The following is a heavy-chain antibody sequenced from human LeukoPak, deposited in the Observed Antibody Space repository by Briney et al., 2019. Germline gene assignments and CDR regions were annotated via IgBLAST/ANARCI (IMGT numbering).Heavy chain of an antibody. J-gene: IGHJ4*02. V-gene: IGHV1-69*05. CDR1: GGTFSSYA. CDR2: IIPIFGTA. D-gene: IGHD4-17*01. CDR3: ARDYGDYVDFYY. Sequence: SVKVSCKASGGTFSSYAISWVRQAPGHGLEWMGGIIPIFGTANYAQKFQGRVTITTDESTSTAYMELSSLRSEDTAVYYCARDYGDYVDFYYWGQGTLVTVSS.